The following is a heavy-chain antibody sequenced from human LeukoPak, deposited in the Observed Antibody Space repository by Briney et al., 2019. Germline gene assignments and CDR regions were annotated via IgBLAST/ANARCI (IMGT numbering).Heavy chain of an antibody. CDR1: GFAFGHYT. D-gene: IGHD3-22*01. CDR2: ISWDGGNT. V-gene: IGHV3-43*01. CDR3: AKSYYDSSGYRGDLEY. J-gene: IGHJ4*02. Sequence: GGSLRLSCAASGFAFGHYTMHWVRQAPGKGLEWVSLISWDGGNTYYADSVKGRFTISRDNSKNTLYLQMNSLRAEDTAVYYCAKSYYDSSGYRGDLEYWGQGTLVTVSS.